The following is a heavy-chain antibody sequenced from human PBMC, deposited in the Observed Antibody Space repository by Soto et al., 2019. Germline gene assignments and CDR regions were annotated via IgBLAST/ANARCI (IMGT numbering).Heavy chain of an antibody. CDR2: IHHTGST. D-gene: IGHD5-12*01. Sequence: SETLSLTCSVSGRSISEINSYWGWIRQTPGEGLEWIGTIHHTGSTYYNPSFKSRVIISLDTSKNQFSLKLSSVTAADTALYYCARPEGGYGSGYSWFDPWGQGTRVTVSS. CDR1: GRSISEINSY. J-gene: IGHJ5*02. V-gene: IGHV4-39*01. CDR3: ARPEGGYGSGYSWFDP.